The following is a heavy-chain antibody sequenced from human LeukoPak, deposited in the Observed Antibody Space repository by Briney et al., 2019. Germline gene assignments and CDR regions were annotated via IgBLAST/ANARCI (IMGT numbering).Heavy chain of an antibody. J-gene: IGHJ4*02. V-gene: IGHV3-74*01. CDR1: GFTFSSHW. CDR3: AKDITMVRGVLDY. Sequence: GGSLRLSCAASGFTFSSHWMHWVRQAPGKGLVWVSRINSDGSSTSYADSVKGRFTISRDNAKNTLYLQMNSLRAEDTAVYYCAKDITMVRGVLDYWGQGTLVTVSS. D-gene: IGHD3-10*01. CDR2: INSDGSST.